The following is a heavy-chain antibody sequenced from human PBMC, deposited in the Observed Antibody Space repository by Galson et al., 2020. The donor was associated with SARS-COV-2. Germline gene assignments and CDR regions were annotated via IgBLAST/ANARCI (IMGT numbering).Heavy chain of an antibody. CDR2: IYYSGST. V-gene: IGHV4-39*07. J-gene: IGHJ2*01. CDR1: GGSISSSSYY. Sequence: SETLSLTCTVSGGSISSSSYYWGWIRQPPGKGLEWIGSIYYSGSTYYNPSLKSRVTISVDTSKNQFSLKLSSVTAADTAVYYCANEYCGGDCYQTNHWYFDLWGRGTLVTVSA. CDR3: ANEYCGGDCYQTNHWYFDL. D-gene: IGHD2-21*01.